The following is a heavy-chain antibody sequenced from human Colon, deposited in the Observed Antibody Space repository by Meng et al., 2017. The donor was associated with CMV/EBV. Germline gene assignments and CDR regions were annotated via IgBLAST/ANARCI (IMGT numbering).Heavy chain of an antibody. Sequence: SCKASGFTFSAYYLHWVRQAPGQGLGWVGRVNPISGGTTYAQKFKGRVTLTRDTSISTDYMEVGRLTSDDTAVYFCARELESGGLDYWGQGTLVTVSS. CDR2: VNPISGGT. CDR3: ARELESGGLDY. D-gene: IGHD3-3*01. J-gene: IGHJ4*02. CDR1: GFTFSAYY. V-gene: IGHV1-2*06.